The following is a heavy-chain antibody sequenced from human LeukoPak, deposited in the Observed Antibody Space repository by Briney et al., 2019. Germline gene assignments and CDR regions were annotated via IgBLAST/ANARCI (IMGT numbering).Heavy chain of an antibody. V-gene: IGHV1-18*01. J-gene: IGHJ4*02. Sequence: GASVKVSCKASGYTFTSYGISWVRQAPGQGLEWMGWISAYNDNTNYEQNLQGRVTMTTDTSTSTAYMELRSLRSDDTAVYYCARDSVSGSYWGLFEYWGQGTLVTVSS. D-gene: IGHD1-26*01. CDR1: GYTFTSYG. CDR3: ARDSVSGSYWGLFEY. CDR2: ISAYNDNT.